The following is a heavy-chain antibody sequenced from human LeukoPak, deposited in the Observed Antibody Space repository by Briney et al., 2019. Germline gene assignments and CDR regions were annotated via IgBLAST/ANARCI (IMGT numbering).Heavy chain of an antibody. Sequence: VASVTVSCTASGYTFTSYDINWVRQATGQGLEWMGWMNPNSGNTGYAQKFQGRVTMTRNTSISTAYMELSSLRPEDTAVYYCARGKVPAAPFFYYYYGMDVWGQGTTVTVSS. D-gene: IGHD2-2*01. CDR1: GYTFTSYD. CDR3: ARGKVPAAPFFYYYYGMDV. CDR2: MNPNSGNT. V-gene: IGHV1-8*01. J-gene: IGHJ6*02.